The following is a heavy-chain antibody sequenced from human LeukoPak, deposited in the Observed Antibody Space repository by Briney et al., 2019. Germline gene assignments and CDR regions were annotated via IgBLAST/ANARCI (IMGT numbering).Heavy chain of an antibody. V-gene: IGHV4-59*08. CDR2: IYYSGST. J-gene: IGHJ4*02. CDR3: ARGIGSGWYGYYFDY. Sequence: SETLSLTCTVSGGSISSYYWSWIRQPPGKGLEWIGYIYYSGSTNYNPSLKSRVTISVDTSKNQFSLKLSSVTAADTAVYYCARGIGSGWYGYYFDYWGQGTLVTVSS. CDR1: GGSISSYY. D-gene: IGHD6-19*01.